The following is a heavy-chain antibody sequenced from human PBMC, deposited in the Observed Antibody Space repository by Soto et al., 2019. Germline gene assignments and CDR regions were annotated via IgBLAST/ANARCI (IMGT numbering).Heavy chain of an antibody. CDR2: ISGSGGST. CDR3: EQSPPLSMTVIRAAGSAFDI. V-gene: IGHV3-23*01. Sequence: EVQLLESGGGLVQPGGSLRLSCAASGFTFSSYAMSWVRQAPGKGLEWVSAISGSGGSTYYADSVKGRFTISRDNSKKALYLQMKRLRDEDTAVYYCEQSPPLSMTVIRAAGSAFDIWGQGTMVTVSS. D-gene: IGHD3-22*01. CDR1: GFTFSSYA. J-gene: IGHJ3*02.